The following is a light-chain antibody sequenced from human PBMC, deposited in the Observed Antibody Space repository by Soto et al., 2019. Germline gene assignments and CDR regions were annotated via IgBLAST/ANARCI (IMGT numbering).Light chain of an antibody. J-gene: IGLJ1*01. CDR1: SSDVGAYNY. CDR2: DVS. CDR3: CSYAGSYTLYV. Sequence: QSVLTQPRSVSGSPGQSVTISCTGTSSDVGAYNYVSWYQQHPGKAPKLMIYDVSKRPSGVPDHFSGSKSGDTASLTISGLQAEDEADYYCCSYAGSYTLYVFGTGTKVTVL. V-gene: IGLV2-11*01.